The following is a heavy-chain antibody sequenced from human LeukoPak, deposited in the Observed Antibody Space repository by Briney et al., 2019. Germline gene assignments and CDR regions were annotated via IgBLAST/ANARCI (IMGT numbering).Heavy chain of an antibody. D-gene: IGHD3-16*02. Sequence: SQTLSLTCAISGDSVSSNSAAWNWIRQSPSRGLEWLGSTYYRPKWYNDYAVSVKSRITINPDTSKNQFSLQLNSVTPEDTAVYYCARDNQVDYDYVWGSYRDDAFDIRGQGTMVTVSS. J-gene: IGHJ3*02. CDR3: ARDNQVDYDYVWGSYRDDAFDI. CDR1: GDSVSSNSAA. V-gene: IGHV6-1*01. CDR2: TYYRPKWYN.